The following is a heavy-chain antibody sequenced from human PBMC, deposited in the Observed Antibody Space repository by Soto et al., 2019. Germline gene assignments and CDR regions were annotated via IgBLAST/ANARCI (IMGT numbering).Heavy chain of an antibody. CDR1: GFSLSTSGVG. J-gene: IGHJ4*02. D-gene: IGHD3-22*01. CDR2: IYWDDDK. V-gene: IGHV2-5*02. CDR3: AHSTGDDSSGYYGFDY. Sequence: SGRTLVNPTQTLTLTCTFSGFSLSTSGVGVGWIRQPPGKALEWLALIYWDDDKRYSPSLKSRLTITKDTSKNQVVLTMTNMDPVDTATYYCAHSTGDDSSGYYGFDYWGQGTLVTVSS.